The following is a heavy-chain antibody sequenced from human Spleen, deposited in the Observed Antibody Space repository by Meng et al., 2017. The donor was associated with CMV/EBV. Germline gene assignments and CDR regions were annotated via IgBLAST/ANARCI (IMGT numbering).Heavy chain of an antibody. V-gene: IGHV5-51*01. Sequence: GGSLRLSCKGSESTFTNYWVGWVRRLPGKGLEWIGIIYPGDSDTRYSPSFQAQVTTSADKSISTAYLQWSSLETSDTPMYYCARQVPVYHQLVGGYYFDYWGQGTLVTVSS. CDR3: ARQVPVYHQLVGGYYFDY. D-gene: IGHD6-13*01. CDR2: IYPGDSDT. J-gene: IGHJ4*02. CDR1: ESTFTNYW.